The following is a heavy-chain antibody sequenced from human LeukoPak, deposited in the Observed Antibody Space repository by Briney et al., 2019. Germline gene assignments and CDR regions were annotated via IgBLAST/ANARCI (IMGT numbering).Heavy chain of an antibody. D-gene: IGHD6-13*01. CDR2: IYYSGST. CDR3: ARMCGSTYYYGMDV. CDR1: GGSISSYY. V-gene: IGHV4-59*01. J-gene: IGHJ6*02. Sequence: SETLSLTCTVSGGSISSYYWSWIRQLPGKGLEWIGYIYYSGSTDYNPSLKSRVTISVDTSKNQFSLKLNSVTAADTAVYYCARMCGSTYYYGMDVWGQGTTVTVSS.